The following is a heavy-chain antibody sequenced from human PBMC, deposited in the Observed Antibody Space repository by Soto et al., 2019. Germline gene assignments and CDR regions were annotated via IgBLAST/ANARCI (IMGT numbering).Heavy chain of an antibody. CDR3: ARDRGSYCGGDCYSLAFQH. CDR1: GYTFTNYG. V-gene: IGHV1-18*01. J-gene: IGHJ1*01. D-gene: IGHD2-21*02. CDR2: ISAYNGNT. Sequence: GASVKVSCKASGYTFTNYGISWVRQAPGQGLEWMGWISAYNGNTNYAQKLQGRVTMTTDTSTSTAYMELRSLRSDDTAVYYCARDRGSYCGGDCYSLAFQHWGQGTLVTVSS.